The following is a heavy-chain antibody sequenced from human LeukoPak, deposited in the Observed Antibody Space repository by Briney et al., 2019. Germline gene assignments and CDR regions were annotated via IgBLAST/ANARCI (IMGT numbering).Heavy chain of an antibody. V-gene: IGHV3-21*01. CDR3: ASSYDFWSAYYVY. Sequence: GGSLRLSCAASGFTFSSYGMNWVRQAPGKGLEWVSSISNSDSSIYYADSVKGRFTISRDNAKNSLYLQMNSLRAEDTAVYYCASSYDFWSAYYVYWGQGTLVTVSS. CDR1: GFTFSSYG. J-gene: IGHJ4*02. CDR2: ISNSDSSI. D-gene: IGHD3-3*01.